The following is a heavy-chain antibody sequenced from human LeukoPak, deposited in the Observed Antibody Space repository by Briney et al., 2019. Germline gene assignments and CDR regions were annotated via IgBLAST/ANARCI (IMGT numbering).Heavy chain of an antibody. CDR3: ARETYYYDSSDYYSWFDP. CDR2: ISGSAGST. CDR1: GFTFSTYA. V-gene: IGHV3-23*01. D-gene: IGHD3-22*01. J-gene: IGHJ5*02. Sequence: GGSLRLSCAASGFTFSTYAMSWVRQAPGRGLEWVSSISGSAGSTFYADSVKGRFTISRDNSKNTLYLQVSSLRLEHTAVYYCARETYYYDSSDYYSWFDPWGQGTLVTVSS.